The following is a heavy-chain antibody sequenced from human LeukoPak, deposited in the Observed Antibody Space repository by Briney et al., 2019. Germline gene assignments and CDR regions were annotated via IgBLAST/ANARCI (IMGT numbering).Heavy chain of an antibody. CDR3: AKEAGHWDFDY. Sequence: GGSLRLSCAASGFTFSSYAMSWLRQAPGKGLEWVSTVSANGVGTYCTDSVKGRFTISRDNSKNTLYLQMNSLRAEDTAVYHCAKEAGHWDFDYWGQGTLVTVSS. D-gene: IGHD7-27*01. CDR2: VSANGVGT. CDR1: GFTFSSYA. V-gene: IGHV3-23*01. J-gene: IGHJ4*02.